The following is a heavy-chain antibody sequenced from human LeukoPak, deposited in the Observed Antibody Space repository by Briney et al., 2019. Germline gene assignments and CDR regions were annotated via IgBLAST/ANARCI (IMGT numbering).Heavy chain of an antibody. CDR3: AKTSMPLNPLVVAASGYYYYGMDV. D-gene: IGHD2-15*01. V-gene: IGHV3-30-3*02. Sequence: QPGGSLRLSCAASGFTFSSYAMHWVRQAPGKGLEWVAVISYDGSNKYYADSVKGRFTISRDNSKNTLYLQMNSLRAEDTAVYYCAKTSMPLNPLVVAASGYYYYGMDVWGQGTTVTVSS. CDR2: ISYDGSNK. J-gene: IGHJ6*02. CDR1: GFTFSSYA.